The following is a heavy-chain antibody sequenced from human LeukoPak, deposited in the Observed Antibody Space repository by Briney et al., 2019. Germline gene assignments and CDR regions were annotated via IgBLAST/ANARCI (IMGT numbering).Heavy chain of an antibody. CDR1: GGTFISYA. D-gene: IGHD6-19*01. CDR3: AKDRGSSGYYYYMDV. CDR2: IITIFGTA. V-gene: IGHV1-69*06. J-gene: IGHJ6*03. Sequence: SVKVSCKASGGTFISYAISWVRQAPGQGLEWMGGIITIFGTANYAQKFQGRVTITADKSTSTAYMELSSLRSEDTALYYCAKDRGSSGYYYYMDVWGKGTTVTISS.